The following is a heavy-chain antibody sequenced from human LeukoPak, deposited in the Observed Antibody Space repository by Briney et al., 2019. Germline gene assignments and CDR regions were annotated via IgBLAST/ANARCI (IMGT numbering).Heavy chain of an antibody. D-gene: IGHD5-18*01. J-gene: IGHJ4*02. CDR3: ARVRYIYGYYFDY. CDR1: GGSISSGSYY. CDR2: MYHSGST. V-gene: IGHV4-39*02. Sequence: SETLSLTCTVCGGSISSGSYYWGWIRQPPGKGLEWTGSMYHSGSTYHNPSLKSRVTISVDTSKNHFSLNLSSVTAADTAVYYCARVRYIYGYYFDYWGQGTLVTVSS.